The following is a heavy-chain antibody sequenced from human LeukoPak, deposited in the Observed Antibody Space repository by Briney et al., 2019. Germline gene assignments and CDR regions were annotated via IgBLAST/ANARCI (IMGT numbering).Heavy chain of an antibody. D-gene: IGHD4-23*01. V-gene: IGHV1-69*13. CDR1: GYTFTSYG. CDR2: IIPIFGTA. J-gene: IGHJ4*02. Sequence: ASVKVSCKASGYTFTSYGISWVRQAPGQGLEWMGGIIPIFGTANYAQKFQGRVTITADESTSTAYMELSSLRSEDTAVYYCARHMTTVVTSLDNWGQGTLVTVSS. CDR3: ARHMTTVVTSLDN.